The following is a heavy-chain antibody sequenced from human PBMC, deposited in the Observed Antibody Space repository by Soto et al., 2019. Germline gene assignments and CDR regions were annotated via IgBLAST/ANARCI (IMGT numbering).Heavy chain of an antibody. J-gene: IGHJ3*02. V-gene: IGHV2-5*02. CDR3: ARHSPSGSNDAFDI. Sequence: QITLKESGPTLVKPTQPLTLTCTFSGFPLSTSGVGVGWIRQRPGQALEWVTLIYWDDDKRYSPSLKSRITITKDTSKSQVVLTLSNMDPVDTGTYYCARHSPSGSNDAFDIWGQGTMVTVSP. D-gene: IGHD3-10*01. CDR1: GFPLSTSGVG. CDR2: IYWDDDK.